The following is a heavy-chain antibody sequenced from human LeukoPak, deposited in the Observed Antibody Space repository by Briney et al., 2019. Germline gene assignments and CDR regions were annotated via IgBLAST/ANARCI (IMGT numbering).Heavy chain of an antibody. D-gene: IGHD2-2*02. CDR2: ISWNSGSI. Sequence: PGRSLRLSCAASGFTFDDYAMHWVRQAPGKGLEWVSGISWNSGSIGYADSVKGRFTISRDNAKNSLFLQMNSLRAEDTAVYYCAKEREVSGRAYNIVVVPAAIPPALAFDIWGQGTMVTVSS. CDR1: GFTFDDYA. J-gene: IGHJ3*02. CDR3: AKEREVSGRAYNIVVVPAAIPPALAFDI. V-gene: IGHV3-9*01.